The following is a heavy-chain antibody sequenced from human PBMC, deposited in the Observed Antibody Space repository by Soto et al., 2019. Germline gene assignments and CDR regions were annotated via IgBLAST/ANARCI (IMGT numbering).Heavy chain of an antibody. J-gene: IGHJ4*02. Sequence: PGESLKISCKGSGYNFMNNWIGWVRQMAGKGPEWMGTIYPGDSDTKYSPSFQGRVSISADKSVDTAYVQWSSLEASDTAIYYCVRSWGSYWHHFDLWGQGTVVTVSS. CDR1: GYNFMNNW. CDR3: VRSWGSYWHHFDL. D-gene: IGHD1-26*01. V-gene: IGHV5-51*01. CDR2: IYPGDSDT.